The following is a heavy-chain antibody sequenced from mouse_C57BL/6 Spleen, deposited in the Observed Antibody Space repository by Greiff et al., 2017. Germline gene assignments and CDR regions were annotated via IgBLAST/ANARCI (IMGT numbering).Heavy chain of an antibody. D-gene: IGHD1-1*01. J-gene: IGHJ1*03. V-gene: IGHV7-3*01. Sequence: EVQRVESGGGLVQPGGSLSLSCAASGFTFTDYYMSWVRQPPGKALEWLGFIRNKANGYTTEYSASVKGRFTISRDNSQSILYRQMNALRAEDSATYYCARYYYGSSYGGYFDVWGTGTTVTVSS. CDR1: GFTFTDYY. CDR2: IRNKANGYTT. CDR3: ARYYYGSSYGGYFDV.